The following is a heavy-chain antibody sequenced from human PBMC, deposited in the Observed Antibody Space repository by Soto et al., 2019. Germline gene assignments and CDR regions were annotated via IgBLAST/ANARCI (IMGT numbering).Heavy chain of an antibody. CDR3: ARVRDPHLANYGLDV. V-gene: IGHV1-69*06. CDR1: GFRFDVYG. Sequence: QVQLVQSGAEVKNPGSSVKVSCKTSGFRFDVYGIHWVRQAPGQGLGWVGGLIPVYDAPYYAQKFQGRVTITADKSTTTVHLELSSLRSDDTAVYFCARVRDPHLANYGLDVWGQGTTVTVS. CDR2: LIPVYDAP. J-gene: IGHJ6*02. D-gene: IGHD2-21*02.